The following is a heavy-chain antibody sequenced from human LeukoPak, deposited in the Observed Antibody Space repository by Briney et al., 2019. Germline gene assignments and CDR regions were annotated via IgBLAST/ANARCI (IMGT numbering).Heavy chain of an antibody. J-gene: IGHJ4*02. Sequence: PSETLSLTCTVSGGSISSGSYYWSWIRQPAGKGLEWIGRIYTSGSTNYNPSLKSRVTISVDTSKNQFSLKLSSVTAADAAVYYCAREEWLSLNYWGQGTLVTVSS. CDR2: IYTSGST. D-gene: IGHD3-3*01. CDR1: GGSISSGSYY. CDR3: AREEWLSLNY. V-gene: IGHV4-61*02.